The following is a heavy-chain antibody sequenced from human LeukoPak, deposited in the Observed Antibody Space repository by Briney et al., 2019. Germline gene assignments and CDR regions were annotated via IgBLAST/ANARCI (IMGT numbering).Heavy chain of an antibody. J-gene: IGHJ5*02. Sequence: PGRSLRLSCAASGFTFSSYGMHGVRQAPGKGLEWVAVIWYDGSNKYYADSVKGRFTISRDNSKNTLYLQMNSLRAEDTAVYYCARDYYYDSSGYYRPWGQGTLVTVSS. CDR3: ARDYYYDSSGYYRP. CDR2: IWYDGSNK. D-gene: IGHD3-22*01. CDR1: GFTFSSYG. V-gene: IGHV3-33*01.